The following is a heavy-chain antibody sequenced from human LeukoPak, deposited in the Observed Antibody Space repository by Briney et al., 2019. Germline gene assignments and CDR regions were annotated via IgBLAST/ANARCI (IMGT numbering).Heavy chain of an antibody. CDR3: ARDFRGYSMDV. CDR2: IKQDGSEK. Sequence: GGSLRLSCAASGFTFSSYWMSWVRQAPGKGLEWVANIKQDGSEKYYVDSVKGRFTMSRDNAKNSLYLQVNSLRAEDTAVYYCARDFRGYSMDVWGKGTTVTISS. J-gene: IGHJ6*03. CDR1: GFTFSSYW. D-gene: IGHD3-10*01. V-gene: IGHV3-7*01.